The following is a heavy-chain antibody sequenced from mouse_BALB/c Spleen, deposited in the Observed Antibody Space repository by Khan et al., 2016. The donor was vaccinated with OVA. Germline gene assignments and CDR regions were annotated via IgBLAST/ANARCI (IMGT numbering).Heavy chain of an antibody. V-gene: IGHV1-9*01. CDR2: ILPGSGRN. J-gene: IGHJ3*01. CDR1: GYTFSSYW. CDR3: ARWNYYGSSSWFGY. D-gene: IGHD1-1*01. Sequence: VQLQQSGAELMKPGASVKISCKATGYTFSSYWIEWVKQRPGHGLEWIGEILPGSGRNNYNEKFKGKATFTADTSSNTAYMQLSNRTSDDAAVYYCARWNYYGSSSWFGYWGQGTLVTVSA.